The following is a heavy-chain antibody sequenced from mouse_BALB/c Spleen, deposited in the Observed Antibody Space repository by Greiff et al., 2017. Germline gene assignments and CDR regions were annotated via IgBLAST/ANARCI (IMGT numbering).Heavy chain of an antibody. CDR3: ARIADDYTFAY. D-gene: IGHD2-4*01. CDR2: IWWNDNK. J-gene: IGHJ3*01. V-gene: IGHV8-11*01. CDR1: GFSLSTYGIG. Sequence: QVTLKESGPGILQPSQTLSLTCSFSGFSLSTYGIGVGWIRQPSGKGLEWLAHIWWNDNKYYNTALKSRLTISKDTSNNQVFLKIASVDTADTATYYCARIADDYTFAYWGQGTLVTVSA.